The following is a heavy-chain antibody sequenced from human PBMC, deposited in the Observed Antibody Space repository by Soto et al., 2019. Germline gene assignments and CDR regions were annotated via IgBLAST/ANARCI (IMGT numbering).Heavy chain of an antibody. V-gene: IGHV1-46*01. Sequence: QVQLVQSGAEVKKPGASVKISCKPSGYIFTSHSIHWVQQAPGQGLEWLGIINPSGGSATYAQKCRGRVIMTRDTSTSTVYMELSSLRSEYTAVYYCARDLRGDGDAYFYYGMDVWGQGTTVNVSS. J-gene: IGHJ6*02. CDR3: ARDLRGDGDAYFYYGMDV. CDR1: GYIFTSHS. CDR2: INPSGGSA. D-gene: IGHD4-17*01.